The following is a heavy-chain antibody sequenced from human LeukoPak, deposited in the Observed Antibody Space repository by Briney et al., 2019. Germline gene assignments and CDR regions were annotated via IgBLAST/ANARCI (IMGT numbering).Heavy chain of an antibody. CDR1: GFTFSSYW. CDR3: ARRPFEYYDFWSGYYLFDY. V-gene: IGHV3-7*01. CDR2: IKQDGSEK. J-gene: IGHJ4*02. Sequence: PGGSLRLSCAASGFTFSSYWMSWVRQAPGKGLEWVANIKQDGSEKYYVDSVKGRFTISRDNAKNSLYLQMNSLRAEDTAVYYCARRPFEYYDFWSGYYLFDYWGQGTQVTVSS. D-gene: IGHD3-3*01.